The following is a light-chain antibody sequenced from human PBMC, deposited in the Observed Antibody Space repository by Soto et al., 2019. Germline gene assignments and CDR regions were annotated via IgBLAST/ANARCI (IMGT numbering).Light chain of an antibody. V-gene: IGKV1-5*01. CDR1: QSVGTY. J-gene: IGKJ4*01. CDR3: QQYNSYSPLT. CDR2: DAS. Sequence: DIQMTQSPSTLSASVGDSVTITCRASQSVGTYLAWYQQKSGKAPNLLIYDASSSPSGVPSRFAGSGSGTEFTLTINSLQPDDFATYYCQQYNSYSPLTFGGGTKVDIK.